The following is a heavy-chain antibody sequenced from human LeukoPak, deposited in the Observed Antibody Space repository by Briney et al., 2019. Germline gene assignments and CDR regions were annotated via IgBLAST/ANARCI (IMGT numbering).Heavy chain of an antibody. CDR3: ARDRCSGGGCYFYYMDV. Sequence: GGSLRLSCAASGFTFSNAWMSWIRQAPGKGLEWVSYISATNTDIHYTDSVKGRFTISRDKAKNSLYLQMNSLSAEDTAVYYCARDRCSGGGCYFYYMDVWGKGTTVAISS. V-gene: IGHV3-11*01. J-gene: IGHJ6*03. D-gene: IGHD2-15*01. CDR2: ISATNTDI. CDR1: GFTFSNAW.